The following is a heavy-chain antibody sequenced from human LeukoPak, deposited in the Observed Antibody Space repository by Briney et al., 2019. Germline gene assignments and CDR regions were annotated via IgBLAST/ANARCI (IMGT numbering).Heavy chain of an antibody. V-gene: IGHV4-39*01. CDR3: ARGRLGELSLFDY. CDR2: INHSGST. Sequence: SETLSLTCTVSGGSISRSSYYWGWIRQPPGKGLEWIGEINHSGSTNYNPSLKSRVTISVDTSKNQFSLKLSSVTAADTAVYYCARGRLGELSLFDYWGQGTLVTVSS. CDR1: GGSISRSSYY. D-gene: IGHD3-16*02. J-gene: IGHJ4*02.